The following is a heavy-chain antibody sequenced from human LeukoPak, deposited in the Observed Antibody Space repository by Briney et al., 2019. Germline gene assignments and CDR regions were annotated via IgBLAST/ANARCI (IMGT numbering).Heavy chain of an antibody. Sequence: GGSLRLSCAASGFALSSHWMTWVRQVPGRGPEWVANVNRDGGETYYLDSVKGRFTISKDNAKNSLYLQMNSLRAEDTALYHCARNNGMDVWGQGTTVIVSS. CDR1: GFALSSHW. J-gene: IGHJ6*02. CDR2: VNRDGGET. CDR3: ARNNGMDV. V-gene: IGHV3-7*03.